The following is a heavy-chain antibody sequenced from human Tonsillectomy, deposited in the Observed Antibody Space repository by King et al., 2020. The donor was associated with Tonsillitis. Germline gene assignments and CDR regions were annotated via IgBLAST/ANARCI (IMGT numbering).Heavy chain of an antibody. J-gene: IGHJ4*02. CDR2: IYQSGST. CDR1: AYSISTGKW. Sequence: VQLQESGPGLVKPSETLYLTCGVSAYSISTGKWWGWVRQPPGKGLEWIGSIYQSGSTYYNPSLKSRVTILVDTSKNQFSLKLTSVTAADTAVYYCARSLFSITGAGRYFDYWGQGTLVTVSS. D-gene: IGHD6-13*01. V-gene: IGHV4-38-2*01. CDR3: ARSLFSITGAGRYFDY.